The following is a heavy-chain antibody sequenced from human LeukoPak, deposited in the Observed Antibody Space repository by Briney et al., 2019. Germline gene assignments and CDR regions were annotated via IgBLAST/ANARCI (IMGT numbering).Heavy chain of an antibody. Sequence: GGSLRLSCAASGFTFSSYTMSWVRQAPGKGLEWVSAISGSGGSTYYADSVKGRFTISRDNSKNTLYLQMNSLRAEDTAVYYCAKDIIKYSSSSYFDYWGQGTLVTVSS. CDR1: GFTFSSYT. CDR2: ISGSGGST. D-gene: IGHD6-6*01. V-gene: IGHV3-23*01. CDR3: AKDIIKYSSSSYFDY. J-gene: IGHJ4*02.